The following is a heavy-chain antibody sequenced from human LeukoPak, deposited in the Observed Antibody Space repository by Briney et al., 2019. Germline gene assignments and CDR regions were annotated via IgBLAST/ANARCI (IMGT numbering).Heavy chain of an antibody. CDR1: GGSISSGFYY. J-gene: IGHJ4*02. D-gene: IGHD5-18*01. V-gene: IGHV4-61*02. CDR2: IYTSGST. CDR3: ARVVSWLDTATRAFEYFDY. Sequence: PSETLSLTCTVSGGSISSGFYYWSWIRQPAGKGLEWIGRIYTSGSTNYNPSLKSRVTISVDTSKNQFSLKLSSVTAADTAVYYCARVVSWLDTATRAFEYFDYWGQGTLVTVSS.